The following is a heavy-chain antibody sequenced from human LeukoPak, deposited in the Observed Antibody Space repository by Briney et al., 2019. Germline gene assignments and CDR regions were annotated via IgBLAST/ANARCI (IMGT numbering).Heavy chain of an antibody. D-gene: IGHD6-13*01. Sequence: PSETLSLTCTVSGGSISSGSYYWSWIRQPAGKGLEWVGRIYTSGSTNYNPSLKSRVTISVDTSKNQFSLKLSSVTAADTAVYYCARTTFAYTSSWYFDYWGQGTLVTVSS. J-gene: IGHJ4*02. CDR1: GGSISSGSYY. V-gene: IGHV4-61*02. CDR2: IYTSGST. CDR3: ARTTFAYTSSWYFDY.